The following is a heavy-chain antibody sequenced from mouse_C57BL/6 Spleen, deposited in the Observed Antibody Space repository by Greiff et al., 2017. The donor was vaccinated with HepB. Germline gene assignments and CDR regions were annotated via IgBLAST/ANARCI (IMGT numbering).Heavy chain of an antibody. D-gene: IGHD2-3*01. CDR3: ARPYDGYLAWFAY. CDR1: GYTFTSYD. Sequence: LQESGPELVKPGASVKLSCKASGYTFTSYDINWVKQRPGQGLEWIGWIYPRDGSTKYNEKFKGKATLTVDTSSSTAYMELHSLTSEDSAVYFCARPYDGYLAWFAYWGQGTLVTVSA. J-gene: IGHJ3*01. CDR2: IYPRDGST. V-gene: IGHV1-85*01.